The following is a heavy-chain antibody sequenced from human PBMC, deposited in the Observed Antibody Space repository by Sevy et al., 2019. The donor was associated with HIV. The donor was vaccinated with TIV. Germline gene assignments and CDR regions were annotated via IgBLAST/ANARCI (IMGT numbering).Heavy chain of an antibody. CDR1: GFTFSNYG. J-gene: IGHJ4*02. CDR2: IWYDGSNY. D-gene: IGHD3-9*01. Sequence: GWSLRLSCAASGFTFSNYGMHWVRQAPGKGLEWVAVIWYDGSNYDYADSVKGRFTVSRDNSKNTLYLEMKSLRPEDTAVYFCAKDFDSIAMPAFPDSWGQGTLVTVSS. V-gene: IGHV3-33*06. CDR3: AKDFDSIAMPAFPDS.